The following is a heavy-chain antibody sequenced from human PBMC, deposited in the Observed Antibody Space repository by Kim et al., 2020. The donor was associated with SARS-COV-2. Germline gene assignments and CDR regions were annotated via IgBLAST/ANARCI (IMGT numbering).Heavy chain of an antibody. CDR1: GGTFTSYA. Sequence: SVKVSCKASGGTFTSYAISWVRQAPGQGLEWMGGIIPMFNKANYAQKFQGRVTIIADKSTSTAYMELRSMRSDDTAVYYCARGGIRYDTVGAMNGMDVWGQGTTVTVSS. CDR2: IIPMFNKA. CDR3: ARGGIRYDTVGAMNGMDV. J-gene: IGHJ6*02. V-gene: IGHV1-69*06. D-gene: IGHD1-26*01.